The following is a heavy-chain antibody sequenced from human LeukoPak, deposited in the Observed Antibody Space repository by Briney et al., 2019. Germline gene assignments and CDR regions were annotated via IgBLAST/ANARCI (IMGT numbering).Heavy chain of an antibody. CDR1: GYTFTSYY. D-gene: IGHD5-24*01. CDR3: ACGMATTGNFDY. Sequence: ASVKVSCRASGYTFTSYYMHWVRQAPGQGLEWMGIINPSGGSTSYAQKFQGRVTMTRDESTSTAYMELSSLRSEDTAVYYCACGMATTGNFDYWGQGTLVTVSS. J-gene: IGHJ4*02. V-gene: IGHV1-46*01. CDR2: INPSGGST.